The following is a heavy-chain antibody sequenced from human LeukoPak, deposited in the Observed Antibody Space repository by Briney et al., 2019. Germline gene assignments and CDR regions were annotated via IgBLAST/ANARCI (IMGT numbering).Heavy chain of an antibody. J-gene: IGHJ4*02. CDR2: IWYDGSNK. Sequence: PGRSLRLSCAASGFTFDDYAMHWVRQAPGKGLEWVAVIWYDGSNKYYADSVKGRFTISRDNSKNTLYLQMNSLRAEDTAVYYCARDHHPDYGDYWGQGTLVTVSS. CDR1: GFTFDDYA. CDR3: ARDHHPDYGDY. V-gene: IGHV3-33*08.